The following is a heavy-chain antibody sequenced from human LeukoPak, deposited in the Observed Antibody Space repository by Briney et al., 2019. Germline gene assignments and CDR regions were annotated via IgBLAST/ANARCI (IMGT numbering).Heavy chain of an antibody. D-gene: IGHD1-26*01. CDR2: ISSSGSMR. V-gene: IGHV3-48*01. CDR3: AKGGARLHSYYFDY. Sequence: RTGGSLRLSCAASGFTFSSYSMNWVRQAPGKGLEWVAYISSSGSMRYYADSVKGRFTLSRDNSKNTLYLQMNSLRAEDTAVFYCAKGGARLHSYYFDYWGQGTLVTVSS. J-gene: IGHJ4*02. CDR1: GFTFSSYS.